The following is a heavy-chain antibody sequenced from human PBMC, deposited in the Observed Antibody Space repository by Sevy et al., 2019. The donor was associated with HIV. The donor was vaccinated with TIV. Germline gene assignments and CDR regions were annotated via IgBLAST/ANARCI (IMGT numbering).Heavy chain of an antibody. CDR3: SRDMGTVTTPGAFDI. D-gene: IGHD4-17*01. Sequence: SETLSLTCAVSGVSIRSGAFSWNWIRQPPGKGLEWVGYIFHSGHTFYNPSLQSRVTMSVDTSKNQFSLKMTSVTAADTAIYYCSRDMGTVTTPGAFDIWGQGTMATVSS. CDR2: IFHSGHT. V-gene: IGHV4-30-2*01. CDR1: GVSIRSGAFS. J-gene: IGHJ3*02.